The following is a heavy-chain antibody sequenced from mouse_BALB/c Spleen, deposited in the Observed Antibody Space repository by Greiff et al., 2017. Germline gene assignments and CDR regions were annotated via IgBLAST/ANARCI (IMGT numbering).Heavy chain of an antibody. Sequence: EVMLVESGGGLVQPGGSLKLSCAASGFTFSSYGMSWVRQTPDKRLELVATINSNGGSTYYPDSVKGRFTISRDNAKNTLYLQMSSLTSEDTAMSFCARGGIYYGTSYYAMDYWGQGTSVTVAS. CDR1: GFTFSSYG. D-gene: IGHD2-1*01. J-gene: IGHJ4*01. CDR3: ARGGIYYGTSYYAMDY. CDR2: INSNGGST. V-gene: IGHV5-6-3*01.